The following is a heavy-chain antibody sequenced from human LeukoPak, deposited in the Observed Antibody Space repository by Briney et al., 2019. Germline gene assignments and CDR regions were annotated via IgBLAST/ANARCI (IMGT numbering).Heavy chain of an antibody. D-gene: IGHD3-22*01. V-gene: IGHV3-9*01. CDR2: ISWSSGSI. J-gene: IGHJ4*02. CDR3: AKAWNYDSAGLADY. Sequence: GGSLRLSCAASGFIFRSYWMSWVRQAPGKGLEWVSAISWSSGSIGYADSVKGRFTISRDNAKSSLYLQMNSLRAEDTALYYCAKAWNYDSAGLADYWGQGTLVTVSP. CDR1: GFIFRSYW.